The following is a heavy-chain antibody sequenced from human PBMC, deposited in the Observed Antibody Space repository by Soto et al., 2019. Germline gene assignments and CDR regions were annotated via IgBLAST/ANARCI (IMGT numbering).Heavy chain of an antibody. CDR2: IVVGSGNT. J-gene: IGHJ6*02. V-gene: IGHV1-58*01. Sequence: QMQLVQSGPEVKKPGTSVKVSCKASGFTFTSSAVQWVRQARGQRLEWIGWIVVGSGNTNYAQKFQERVTITRDMSTSTAYMELSSLRSEDTAVYYCAAEGGSVGATSWVSGMDVWGQGTTVTVSS. CDR1: GFTFTSSA. CDR3: AAEGGSVGATSWVSGMDV. D-gene: IGHD1-26*01.